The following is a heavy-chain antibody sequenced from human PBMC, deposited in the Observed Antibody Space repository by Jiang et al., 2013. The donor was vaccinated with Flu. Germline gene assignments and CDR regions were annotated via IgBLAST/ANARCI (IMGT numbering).Heavy chain of an antibody. CDR2: IYYSGAT. Sequence: KPPETLSLTCTVSGNSMSAYHWAWIRQPPGKGLEWIGHIYYSGATTYNPSLKSRVTISVDTSKNQFSLKLTSVTAADTAVYYCATGHFMIVVVSLDYWGQGALVAVSS. CDR3: ATGHFMIVVVSLDY. J-gene: IGHJ4*02. D-gene: IGHD3-22*01. CDR1: GNSMSAYH. V-gene: IGHV4-59*08.